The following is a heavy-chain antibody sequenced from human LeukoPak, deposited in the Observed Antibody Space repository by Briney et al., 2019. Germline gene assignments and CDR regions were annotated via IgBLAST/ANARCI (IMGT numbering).Heavy chain of an antibody. CDR2: IYNSGST. J-gene: IGHJ3*02. D-gene: IGHD3-22*01. Sequence: PSETLSLTCTVSGGSISTYYWSWIRPPPGKGLEWMGDIYNSGSTNYNPSLKSRVTISVDTSKNQFSLKMTYVPAAYTAVYYCARGVHISAYWSSGKNAFDIWGQGTMVTVHS. V-gene: IGHV4-59*01. CDR1: GGSISTYY. CDR3: ARGVHISAYWSSGKNAFDI.